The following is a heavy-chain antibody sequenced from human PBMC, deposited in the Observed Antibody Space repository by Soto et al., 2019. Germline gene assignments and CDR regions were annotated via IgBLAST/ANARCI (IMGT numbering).Heavy chain of an antibody. CDR2: ISYDGSNK. CDR3: AKVPRGYSYGKFDY. Sequence: GGSLRLSCAASGFTFSSYGMHWVRQAPGKGLEWVAVISYDGSNKYYADSVKGRFTISRDNSKNTLYLQMNSLRAEDTAVYYCAKVPRGYSYGKFDYWGQGTLVTVSS. D-gene: IGHD5-18*01. V-gene: IGHV3-30*18. J-gene: IGHJ4*02. CDR1: GFTFSSYG.